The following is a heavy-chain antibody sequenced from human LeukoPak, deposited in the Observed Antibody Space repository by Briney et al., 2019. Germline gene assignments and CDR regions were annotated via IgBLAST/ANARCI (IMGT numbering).Heavy chain of an antibody. J-gene: IGHJ3*02. Sequence: VASVKVSCKAPGYTFTGYYMHWVRQAPGQGLEWMGRINPNSGGTNYAQKFQGRVTMTRDTSISTAYMELSRLRSDDTAVYYCARHYDSSGYYSLGAFDIWGQGTMVTVSS. D-gene: IGHD3-22*01. CDR2: INPNSGGT. CDR3: ARHYDSSGYYSLGAFDI. V-gene: IGHV1-2*06. CDR1: GYTFTGYY.